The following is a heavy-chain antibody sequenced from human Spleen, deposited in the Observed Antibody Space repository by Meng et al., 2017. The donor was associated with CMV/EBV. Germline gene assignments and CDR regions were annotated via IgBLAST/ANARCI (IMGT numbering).Heavy chain of an antibody. Sequence: LSLTCAVYGGSVSGYYWSWIRQPPGKGLEWIGEINHSGSTNYNPSLKSRVTISVDTSKNQFSLKLSSVTAADTAVYYCAGSIVGALYWGQGTLVTVSS. CDR1: GGSVSGYY. CDR3: AGSIVGALY. CDR2: INHSGST. J-gene: IGHJ4*02. D-gene: IGHD1-26*01. V-gene: IGHV4-34*01.